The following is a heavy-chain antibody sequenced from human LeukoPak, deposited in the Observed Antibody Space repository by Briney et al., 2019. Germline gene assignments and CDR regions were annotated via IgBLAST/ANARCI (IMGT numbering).Heavy chain of an antibody. V-gene: IGHV4-39*07. J-gene: IGHJ4*02. CDR1: GGSISSGTYY. D-gene: IGHD3-10*01. CDR2: IYHSGST. Sequence: SETLSLTCTVSGGSISSGTYYWGWIRQPPGKGLEWIGSIYHSGSTYYNPSLKSRVTISVDTSKNQFSLRLSSLTAADTALYYCARDTLGFGELYNYYFDSWGQGTLVTVSS. CDR3: ARDTLGFGELYNYYFDS.